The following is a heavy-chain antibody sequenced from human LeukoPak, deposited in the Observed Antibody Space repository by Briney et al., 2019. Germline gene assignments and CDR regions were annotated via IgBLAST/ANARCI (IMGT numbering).Heavy chain of an antibody. J-gene: IGHJ4*02. CDR2: INPNSGNT. CDR3: ARGARDSSGSRGLDY. Sequence: ASVKVSCKASGYTFTGYYMHWVRQAPGQGLEWMGWINPNSGNTGYAQKFQGRVTITRNTSISTAYMELSSLRSEDTAVYYCARGARDSSGSRGLDYWGQGTLVTVSS. V-gene: IGHV1-8*03. CDR1: GYTFTGYY. D-gene: IGHD3-22*01.